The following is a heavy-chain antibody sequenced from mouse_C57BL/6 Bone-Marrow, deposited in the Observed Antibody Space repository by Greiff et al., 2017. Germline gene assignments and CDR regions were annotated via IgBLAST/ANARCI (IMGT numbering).Heavy chain of an antibody. CDR2: ISGGGGNT. J-gene: IGHJ1*03. V-gene: IGHV5-9*01. CDR1: GFTFSSYT. Sequence: EVKLVESGGGLVKPGGSLKLSCAASGFTFSSYTMSWVRQTPEKRLQWVAAISGGGGNTYYPDSVKGRFTISRDNDTNILYLQMSILRSEHTAFYYGSSQVTTVLATKYFDDWGTGTTVTVSS. CDR3: SSQVTTVLATKYFDD. D-gene: IGHD1-1*01.